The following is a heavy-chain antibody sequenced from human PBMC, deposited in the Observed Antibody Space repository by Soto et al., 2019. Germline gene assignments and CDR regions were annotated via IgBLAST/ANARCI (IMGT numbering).Heavy chain of an antibody. J-gene: IGHJ4*02. D-gene: IGHD6-19*01. CDR3: ARGVAVAGRAALFDY. V-gene: IGHV4-34*01. CDR2: INHSGST. CDR1: GGSFSGYY. Sequence: PSETLSLTCAVYGGSFSGYYWSWIRQPPGKGLEWIGEINHSGSTNYNPSLKSRVTISVDTSKNQFSLKLSSVTAADTAVYYCARGVAVAGRAALFDYWGQGTLVTAPQ.